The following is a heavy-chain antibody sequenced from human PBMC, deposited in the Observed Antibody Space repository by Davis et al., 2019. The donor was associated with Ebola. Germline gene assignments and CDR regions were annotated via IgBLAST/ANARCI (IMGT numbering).Heavy chain of an antibody. V-gene: IGHV3-23*01. Sequence: GESLKISCAASGFIFSSYVMSWVRRAPGKGLEWVSTLGLSADTYYADSVKGRFTISRDNSKNTLHLQMNSLRADDTAVYYCARITVGPEVKSYDFWSGQLHDAFDLWGQGTMVTVSS. CDR2: LGLSADT. CDR3: ARITVGPEVKSYDFWSGQLHDAFDL. CDR1: GFIFSSYV. J-gene: IGHJ3*01. D-gene: IGHD3-3*01.